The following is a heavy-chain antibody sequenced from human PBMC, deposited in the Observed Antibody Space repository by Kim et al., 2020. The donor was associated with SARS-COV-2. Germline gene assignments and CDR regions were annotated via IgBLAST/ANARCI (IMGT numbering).Heavy chain of an antibody. V-gene: IGHV3-74*01. D-gene: IGHD6-19*01. CDR3: ARRAYSSGWWYFDY. Sequence: ADSVKGRFTISRANAKNTLYLQMNSLRAEDTAVYYCARRAYSSGWWYFDYWGQGTLVTVSS. J-gene: IGHJ4*02.